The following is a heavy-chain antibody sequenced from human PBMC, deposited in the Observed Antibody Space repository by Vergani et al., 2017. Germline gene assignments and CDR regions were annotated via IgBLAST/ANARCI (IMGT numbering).Heavy chain of an antibody. Sequence: QVQLVESGGGVVQRGGSLRLSCATSGFTLSNYDMQWIRQGPGKGLEFVAFIQFDGSTQYYAVTVKGRFTLSRDFSKNTLYLQRNSLRTDGTATYDCAKHFRGLGIDDWGQGTEVIVSS. CDR3: AKHFRGLGIDD. V-gene: IGHV3-30*02. D-gene: IGHD3-16*01. J-gene: IGHJ4*02. CDR2: IQFDGSTQ. CDR1: GFTLSNYD.